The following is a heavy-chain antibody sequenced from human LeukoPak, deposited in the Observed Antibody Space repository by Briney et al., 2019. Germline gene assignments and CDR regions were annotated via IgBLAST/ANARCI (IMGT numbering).Heavy chain of an antibody. V-gene: IGHV4-4*07. CDR2: IYTSGST. CDR3: TRDRGDYGGPDY. J-gene: IGHJ4*02. Sequence: SETLSLTCTVSGGSLSSYYWSWIRQPTGKGLEGIGRIYTSGSTNYNPSLKSRVTMSVDTSKNQFSLKLTSVTAADTAVYYCTRDRGDYGGPDYWGQGTLVTVSS. CDR1: GGSLSSYY. D-gene: IGHD4-23*01.